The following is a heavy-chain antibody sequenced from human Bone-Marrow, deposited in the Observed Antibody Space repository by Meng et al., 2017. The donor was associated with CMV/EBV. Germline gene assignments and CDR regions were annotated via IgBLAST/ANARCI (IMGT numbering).Heavy chain of an antibody. CDR3: ARDHDWPVITAPYGMDV. CDR1: GGTFSSYA. D-gene: IGHD3-22*01. Sequence: SVKVSCKASGGTFSSYAISWVRQAPGQGLEWMGGIIPIFGTANYAQKFQGRVTITTDESTSTAYMELSSLRSEDTAVYYCARDHDWPVITAPYGMDVWGQGTTVTVSS. J-gene: IGHJ6*02. V-gene: IGHV1-69*05. CDR2: IIPIFGTA.